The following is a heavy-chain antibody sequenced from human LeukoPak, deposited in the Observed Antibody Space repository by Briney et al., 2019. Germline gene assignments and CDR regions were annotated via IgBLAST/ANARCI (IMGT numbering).Heavy chain of an antibody. CDR3: ARDLRGQPYDY. Sequence: GGSLRLSCAASGFTFSSYSMNWVRQAPGKGLEWVSSISSSSSYIYYADSVKGRFTISRDNAKNSLYLQMDSLRAEDTAVYYCARDLRGQPYDYWGQGTLVTVSS. CDR2: ISSSSSYI. D-gene: IGHD3-16*01. CDR1: GFTFSSYS. J-gene: IGHJ4*02. V-gene: IGHV3-21*01.